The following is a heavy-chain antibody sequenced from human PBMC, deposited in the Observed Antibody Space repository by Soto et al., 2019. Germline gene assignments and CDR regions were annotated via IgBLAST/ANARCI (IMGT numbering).Heavy chain of an antibody. CDR1: GYTFTSYG. J-gene: IGHJ5*02. V-gene: IGHV1-18*01. D-gene: IGHD3-22*01. Sequence: QVQLVQSGAEVKKPGASVKVSCKASGYTFTSYGITWVRQAPGQGLEWMGWISAYNGNTNYAQKLQGRVTMTTDTSTSTAYMELRSLRSDDTAVYYCARCPQARGSGYYSAAFDPWGQGTLVTVSS. CDR2: ISAYNGNT. CDR3: ARCPQARGSGYYSAAFDP.